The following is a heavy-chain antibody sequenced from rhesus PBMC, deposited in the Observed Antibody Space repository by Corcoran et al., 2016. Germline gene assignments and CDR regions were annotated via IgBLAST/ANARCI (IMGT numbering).Heavy chain of an antibody. CDR2: FSGSGGST. CDR1: GGSVSSSNW. CDR3: ARLGYCTGSGCYGYYYGLDS. Sequence: QLQLQESGPGLVKPSETLSLTCAVSGGSVSSSNWWSWIRQPPGKGLGWIGRFSGSGGSTSYNPARTSRVTISIDTSKNQFSLKVSSVTAADTAVYYCARLGYCTGSGCYGYYYGLDSWGQGVVVTVSS. V-gene: IGHV4-57*02. J-gene: IGHJ6*01. D-gene: IGHD2-21*01.